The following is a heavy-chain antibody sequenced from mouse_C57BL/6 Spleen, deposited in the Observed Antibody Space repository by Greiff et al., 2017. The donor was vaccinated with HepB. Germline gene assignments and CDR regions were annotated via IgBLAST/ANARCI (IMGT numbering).Heavy chain of an antibody. CDR1: GYTFTGYW. D-gene: IGHD2-3*01. J-gene: IGHJ3*01. Sequence: QVQLQQSGAELMKPGASVKLSCKTTGYTFTGYWIEWVKQGPGHGLEWIGEILPGSGSTNYNEKFKGKATFTADTSSNTAYMQLSRLTTEYSAICYGERSGNGYYSSGRWGQGTLATVSP. CDR2: ILPGSGST. V-gene: IGHV1-9*01. CDR3: ERSGNGYYSSGR.